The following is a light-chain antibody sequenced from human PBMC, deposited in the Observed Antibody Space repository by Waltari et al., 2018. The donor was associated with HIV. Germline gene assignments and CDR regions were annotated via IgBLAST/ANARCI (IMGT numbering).Light chain of an antibody. CDR2: EVS. V-gene: IGLV2-14*01. CDR3: SSYTTGNSHVV. CDR1: TCVVGDFKY. Sequence: QSTLTQPASVSGSLGPSITISCTAATCVVGDFKYASWNQQHPGTLPTVMLFEVSKRPSGVSDRFSGSKSGNAASLTISGGQPEDEADYYCSSYTTGNSHVVFGGGTKVTVL. J-gene: IGLJ2*01.